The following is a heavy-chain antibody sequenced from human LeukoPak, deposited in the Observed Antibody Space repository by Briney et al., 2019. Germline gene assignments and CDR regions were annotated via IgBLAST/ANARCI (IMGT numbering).Heavy chain of an antibody. Sequence: GGSLRLSCAASGITFTNYAMTWVRQTPGKGLEWVSGISGTGGKTNYAESVKGRFTIARDNSKNTLYLQMNSLKADDTAVYYCAKDRVYGANFPLYFDLWGRGTLVTVSS. V-gene: IGHV3-23*01. D-gene: IGHD4-23*01. CDR2: ISGTGGKT. J-gene: IGHJ2*01. CDR3: AKDRVYGANFPLYFDL. CDR1: GITFTNYA.